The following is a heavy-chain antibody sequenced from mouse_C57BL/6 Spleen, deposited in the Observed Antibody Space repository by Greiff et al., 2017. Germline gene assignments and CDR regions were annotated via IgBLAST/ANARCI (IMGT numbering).Heavy chain of an antibody. V-gene: IGHV1-26*01. CDR3: ASPHYYGSKEYYFDY. D-gene: IGHD1-1*01. J-gene: IGHJ2*01. CDR2: INPNNGGT. CDR1: GYTFTDYY. Sequence: EVKLQQSGPELVKPGASVKISCKASGYTFTDYYMNWVKQSHGKSLEWIGDINPNNGGTSYNQKFKGKATLTVDKSSSTAYMELRSLTSEDSAVYYCASPHYYGSKEYYFDYWGQGTTLTVSS.